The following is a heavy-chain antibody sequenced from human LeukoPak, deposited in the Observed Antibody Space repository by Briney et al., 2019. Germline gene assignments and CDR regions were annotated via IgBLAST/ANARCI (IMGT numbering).Heavy chain of an antibody. J-gene: IGHJ1*01. V-gene: IGHV1-2*02. CDR3: ARALYYDSSGYYSSSYYYFQH. Sequence: ASVKVSCKASGYTFTGYYMHWLRQAPGQGLEWMGWIIPNSGGTNYAQKFQGRVTMTRDTSISTAYMELSRLRSDDTAEYYCARALYYDSSGYYSSSYYYFQHWGQGTLVTVSS. D-gene: IGHD3-22*01. CDR2: IIPNSGGT. CDR1: GYTFTGYY.